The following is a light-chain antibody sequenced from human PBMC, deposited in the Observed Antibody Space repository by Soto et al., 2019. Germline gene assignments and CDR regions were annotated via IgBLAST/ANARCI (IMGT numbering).Light chain of an antibody. CDR1: QSVSSN. Sequence: EIVMTQSPATLSVSPGERATLSCRASQSVSSNLAWYQQKPGQAPRLLIYGASTRATGIPARFSVSGSGTEFTLTISRLEPEDFAVYYCQQYGSSPPTVGQGTKAESK. J-gene: IGKJ1*01. CDR2: GAS. V-gene: IGKV3-15*01. CDR3: QQYGSSPPT.